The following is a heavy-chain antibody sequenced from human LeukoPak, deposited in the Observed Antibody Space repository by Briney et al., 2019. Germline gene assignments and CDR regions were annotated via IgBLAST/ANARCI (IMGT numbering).Heavy chain of an antibody. CDR3: ARDRSGNYYLNDAFDI. CDR2: ISSGSSTI. J-gene: IGHJ3*02. D-gene: IGHD1-26*01. V-gene: IGHV3-48*01. CDR1: GFTFSTYS. Sequence: PGGSLRLSCAASGFTFSTYSMNWVRQSPGKGLEWVSYISSGSSTIYYADSVKGRFTISRDNAKNSLYPQMNSLRAEDTAVYYCARDRSGNYYLNDAFDIWGQGTMVTVSS.